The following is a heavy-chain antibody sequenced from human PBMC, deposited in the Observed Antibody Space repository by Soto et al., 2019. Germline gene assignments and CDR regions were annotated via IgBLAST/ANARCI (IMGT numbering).Heavy chain of an antibody. J-gene: IGHJ4*02. D-gene: IGHD5-18*01. V-gene: IGHV3-21*01. CDR2: ISSSSSYI. Sequence: EVQLVESGGGLVKPGGSLRLSCAASGFTFSSYSMNWVRKAPGKGLEWVSSISSSSSYIYYADSVKGRFTISRDNAKNSLYLQMNSLRAEDTAVYYCARDFHKGYSYGYLPTDYWGQGTLVTVSS. CDR3: ARDFHKGYSYGYLPTDY. CDR1: GFTFSSYS.